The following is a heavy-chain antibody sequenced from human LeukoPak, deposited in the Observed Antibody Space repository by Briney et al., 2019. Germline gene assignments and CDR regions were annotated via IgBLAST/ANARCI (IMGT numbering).Heavy chain of an antibody. CDR1: GGSISSYY. J-gene: IGHJ4*02. V-gene: IGHV4-59*01. D-gene: IGHD5-24*01. CDR2: TYYSGST. CDR3: ARIEGMATIVD. Sequence: SETLSLTCTVSGGSISSYYWSWIRQPPGKGLEWIGYTYYSGSTNYNPSLKSRVTISVDTSKNQFSLKLSSVTAADTAVYYCARIEGMATIVDWGQGTLVTVSS.